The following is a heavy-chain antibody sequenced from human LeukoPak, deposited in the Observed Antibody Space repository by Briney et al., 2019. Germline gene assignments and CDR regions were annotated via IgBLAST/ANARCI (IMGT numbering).Heavy chain of an antibody. D-gene: IGHD3-10*01. CDR3: ARVPGFGELWVAYYFDY. CDR1: GGSISSSSYY. J-gene: IGHJ4*02. V-gene: IGHV4-39*07. Sequence: PSETLSLTCTVSGGSISSSSYYWGWIRQPPGKGLEWIGSIYYSGSTYYNPSLKSRVTISVDTSKNQFSLKLSSVTAADTAVYYCARVPGFGELWVAYYFDYWGQGTLVTVSS. CDR2: IYYSGST.